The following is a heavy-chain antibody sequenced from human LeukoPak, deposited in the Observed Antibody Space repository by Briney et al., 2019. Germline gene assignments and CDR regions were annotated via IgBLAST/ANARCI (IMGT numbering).Heavy chain of an antibody. D-gene: IGHD6-25*01. CDR3: AVLQRDTYYFDY. V-gene: IGHV3-30*03. CDR2: ISYDGSNK. CDR1: GFTFSSYG. J-gene: IGHJ4*02. Sequence: GGSLRLSCAASGFTFSSYGMHWVRQAPGKGLEWVAVISYDGSNKYYADSVKGRFTISRDNAKNTLYLQMNSLRAEDTAVYYCAVLQRDTYYFDYWGQGTLVTVSS.